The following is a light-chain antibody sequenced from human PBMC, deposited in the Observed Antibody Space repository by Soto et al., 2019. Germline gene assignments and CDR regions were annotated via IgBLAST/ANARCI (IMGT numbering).Light chain of an antibody. V-gene: IGKV1-6*01. CDR1: QGIRSA. CDR2: AAS. Sequence: AIQLTQSPASLSSSVRESLTITCRTSQGIRSALGWYQQKPGKVTKLLIYAASTLQSGVPSRFSGSGSGRDFTLTISSLQPEDFATYYCQQLFDSPITFGQGTRLEIK. J-gene: IGKJ5*01. CDR3: QQLFDSPIT.